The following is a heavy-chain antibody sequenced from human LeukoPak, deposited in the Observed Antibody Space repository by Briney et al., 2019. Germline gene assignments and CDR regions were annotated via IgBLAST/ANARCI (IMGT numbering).Heavy chain of an antibody. Sequence: GGSLRLSCAASGFTFSNYAMSWVRQAPGKGLEWVSAISAGGGSTYYADSVKGRFTISRDNSKNTLYLQMNSLRAEDAAVYYCAKQTITIFGVASPLDYWGQGTLVTVSS. J-gene: IGHJ4*02. V-gene: IGHV3-23*01. D-gene: IGHD3-3*01. CDR2: ISAGGGST. CDR3: AKQTITIFGVASPLDY. CDR1: GFTFSNYA.